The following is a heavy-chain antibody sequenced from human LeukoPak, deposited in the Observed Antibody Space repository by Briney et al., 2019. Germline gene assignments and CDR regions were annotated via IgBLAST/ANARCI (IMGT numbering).Heavy chain of an antibody. J-gene: IGHJ4*02. Sequence: SETLSLTCTVSGGSISSYYWSWIRQPPGKGLEWIGYIYDSGSTNYNPSLKSRVTISVDTAKNQFSLKLSSVTAADTAVYYCARGPSAGSYWGQGTMLTVSS. CDR2: IYDSGST. CDR3: ARGPSAGSY. V-gene: IGHV4-59*01. D-gene: IGHD1-26*01. CDR1: GGSISSYY.